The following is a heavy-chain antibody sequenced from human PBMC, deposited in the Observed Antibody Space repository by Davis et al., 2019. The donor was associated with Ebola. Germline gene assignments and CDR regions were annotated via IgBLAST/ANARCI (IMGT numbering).Heavy chain of an antibody. V-gene: IGHV4-59*01. CDR2: IYYSGST. CDR3: ARGIDSSGWTH. CDR1: GGSISSYY. D-gene: IGHD6-19*01. Sequence: MPSETLSLTCTVSGGSISSYYWSWIRQPPGKGLEWIGYIYYSGSTNYNPSLKSRVTISVDTSKNQFSLKLSSVTAADTAVYYCARGIDSSGWTHWGQGTLVTVSS. J-gene: IGHJ4*02.